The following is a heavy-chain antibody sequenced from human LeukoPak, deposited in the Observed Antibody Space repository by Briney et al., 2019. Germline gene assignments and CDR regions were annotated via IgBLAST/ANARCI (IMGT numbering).Heavy chain of an antibody. D-gene: IGHD4-17*01. CDR2: ISGSGGST. J-gene: IGHJ4*02. CDR3: AKAGHTVTTELDY. Sequence: TGGSLRLSCAASGLTFTSEAMSWVRQAPGKGLEWVSGISGSGGSTYYADSVKGRFTISRDSSKNTLYLQLNSLRAEDTAVYYCAKAGHTVTTELDYWGQGTLVTVSS. V-gene: IGHV3-23*01. CDR1: GLTFTSEA.